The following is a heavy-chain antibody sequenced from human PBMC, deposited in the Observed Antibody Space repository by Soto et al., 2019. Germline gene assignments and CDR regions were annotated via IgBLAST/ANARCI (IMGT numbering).Heavy chain of an antibody. J-gene: IGHJ4*02. CDR1: GDSISSGGYY. CDR3: ASTYYTGSSGPFDY. CDR2: IYYSGTT. Sequence: QVQLQESGPGLVKPSQTLSLTCTVSGDSISSGGYYWSWIRQHPGKGLEWIGYIYYSGTTYYNPSLESRVTISAATSENQFSLKGNSVTVADTAVYYCASTYYTGSSGPFDYWGQGTLVTVSS. V-gene: IGHV4-31*03. D-gene: IGHD3-22*01.